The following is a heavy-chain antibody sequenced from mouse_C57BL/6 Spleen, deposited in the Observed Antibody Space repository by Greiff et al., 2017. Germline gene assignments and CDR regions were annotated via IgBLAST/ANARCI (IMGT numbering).Heavy chain of an antibody. CDR3: ARETYEDYFDY. V-gene: IGHV5-4*01. D-gene: IGHD2-3*01. CDR1: GFTFSSYA. CDR2: ISDGGSYT. Sequence: VQLKESGGGLVKPGGSLKLSCAASGFTFSSYAMSWVRQTPEKRLEWVATISDGGSYTYYPDNVKGRFTISRDNAKNNLYLQMSHLKSEDTAMYYCARETYEDYFDYWGQGTTLTVSS. J-gene: IGHJ2*01.